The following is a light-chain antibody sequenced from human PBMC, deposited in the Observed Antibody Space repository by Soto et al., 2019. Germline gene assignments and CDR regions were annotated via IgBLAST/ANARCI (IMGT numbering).Light chain of an antibody. J-gene: IGKJ5*01. CDR1: QSISSW. CDR3: QLYGISPH. Sequence: DIQMTQSPSTLSASVGDRVSITCRASQSISSWLAWYQQKPGKAPKLLIYDASSLESGVPSRFSGSGSGTEFTLTINRLEPEDFAVYYCQLYGISPHFGQGTRLEIK. CDR2: DAS. V-gene: IGKV1-5*01.